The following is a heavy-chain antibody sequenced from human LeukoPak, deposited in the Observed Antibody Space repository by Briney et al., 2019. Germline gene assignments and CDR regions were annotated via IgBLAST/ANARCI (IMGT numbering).Heavy chain of an antibody. CDR2: ISSSSSTI. CDR3: AKGLRFYWFDP. Sequence: GGSLRLSCAASGFTFSSYSMNWVRQAPGKGLEWVSYISSSSSTIYYADSVKGRFTISRDNAKNSLYLQMNSLRAEDTAVYYCAKGLRFYWFDPWGQGTLVTVSS. D-gene: IGHD4-17*01. V-gene: IGHV3-48*01. CDR1: GFTFSSYS. J-gene: IGHJ5*02.